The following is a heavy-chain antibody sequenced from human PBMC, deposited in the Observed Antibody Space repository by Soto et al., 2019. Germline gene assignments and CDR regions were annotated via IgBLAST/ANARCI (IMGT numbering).Heavy chain of an antibody. J-gene: IGHJ6*02. V-gene: IGHV6-1*01. D-gene: IGHD2-2*01. Sequence: SQTLSLTCAISGDSVSSNSAAWNWIRQSPSRGLEWLGRTYYRPKWYNDYAVSVKSRITINPDTSKNQFSLQLNSVTPEDTAVYYCARDEYCSSTSCQNGYYYYGMDVWGQGTTVTAP. CDR1: GDSVSSNSAA. CDR3: ARDEYCSSTSCQNGYYYYGMDV. CDR2: TYYRPKWYN.